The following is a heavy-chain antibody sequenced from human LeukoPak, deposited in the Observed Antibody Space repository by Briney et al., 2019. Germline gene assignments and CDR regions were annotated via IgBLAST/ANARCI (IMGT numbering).Heavy chain of an antibody. V-gene: IGHV3-48*04. J-gene: IGHJ4*02. D-gene: IGHD5-18*01. CDR3: ARDEYSYGYLGY. CDR2: ISTSSNTI. Sequence: GGSLRLSCAASGFTFSSYNMNWVRQAPGKGLEWVSYISTSSNTIYYADSVKGRFTISRDNAKNTLYLQMNSLRAEDTAVYYCARDEYSYGYLGYWGQGTLVTVSS. CDR1: GFTFSSYN.